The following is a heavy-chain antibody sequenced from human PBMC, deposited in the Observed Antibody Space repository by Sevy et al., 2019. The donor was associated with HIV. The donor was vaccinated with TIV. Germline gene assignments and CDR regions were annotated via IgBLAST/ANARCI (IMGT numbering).Heavy chain of an antibody. D-gene: IGHD3-22*01. CDR2: IYSGDKT. Sequence: GGSLRLSCAASGFSVSDTYMSWVRQAPGKGLEWVSVIYSGDKTYHADSVKGRFTISRDSSKNTFYLQLNSLRTEDTAVYYCARLNVYYYDDDGYYTTGNAFDIWGQGTMVTVSS. CDR1: GFSVSDTY. CDR3: ARLNVYYYDDDGYYTTGNAFDI. J-gene: IGHJ3*02. V-gene: IGHV3-53*01.